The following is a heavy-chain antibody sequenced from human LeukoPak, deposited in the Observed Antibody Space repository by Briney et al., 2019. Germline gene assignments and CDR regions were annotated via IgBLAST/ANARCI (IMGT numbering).Heavy chain of an antibody. Sequence: GESPKISCKGSGYSFTSYWIGWVRQMPGKGLEWMGIIYPGDSDTTYSPSFQGQVPISADKSISTAYLQWSSLKASDTAMYYCARPNPHYCSGGSCYSGVYYFDYWGQGTLVTVSS. J-gene: IGHJ4*02. V-gene: IGHV5-51*01. D-gene: IGHD2-15*01. CDR3: ARPNPHYCSGGSCYSGVYYFDY. CDR1: GYSFTSYW. CDR2: IYPGDSDT.